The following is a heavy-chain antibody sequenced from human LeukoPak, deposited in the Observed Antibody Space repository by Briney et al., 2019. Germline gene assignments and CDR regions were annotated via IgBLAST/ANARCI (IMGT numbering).Heavy chain of an antibody. V-gene: IGHV3-23*01. CDR1: GFTFSSYA. Sequence: GGSLRLSCAASGFTFSSYAMSWVRQAPGKGLEWVSAISGSGGSTYYADSVKGRFTISRDNSKNTLYQQMNSLRAEDTAVYYCAKDRTVGYSSGWSDYWGQGTLVTVSS. CDR3: AKDRTVGYSSGWSDY. D-gene: IGHD6-19*01. CDR2: ISGSGGST. J-gene: IGHJ4*02.